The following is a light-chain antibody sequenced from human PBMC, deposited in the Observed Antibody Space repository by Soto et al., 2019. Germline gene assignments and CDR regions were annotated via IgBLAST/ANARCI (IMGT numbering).Light chain of an antibody. V-gene: IGKV1-5*03. Sequence: DIQMTQSPSTLSASVGDRVTITCRVSQSIDIWLAWYQQKPGKAPNLLIYKASTLETGVPSRFTGSGSGTEFTLTINSLQPDEFATYYCQQYNTFSTFGQGTKVEMK. CDR2: KAS. J-gene: IGKJ1*01. CDR3: QQYNTFST. CDR1: QSIDIW.